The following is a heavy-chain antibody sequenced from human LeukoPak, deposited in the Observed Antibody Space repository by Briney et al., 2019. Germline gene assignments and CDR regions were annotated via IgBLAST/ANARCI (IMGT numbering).Heavy chain of an antibody. CDR2: IWYDGSNK. V-gene: IGHV3-33*01. J-gene: IGHJ4*02. Sequence: GGSLRLSCAASGFTFSSYGMHWVRQAPGKGLEWVAVIWYDGSNKYYADSVKGRFTISRDNSKNTLYLQMNSLRAEDTAVYYCASENYGSGSEAFDYWGQGTLVTVSS. CDR3: ASENYGSGSEAFDY. CDR1: GFTFSSYG. D-gene: IGHD3-10*01.